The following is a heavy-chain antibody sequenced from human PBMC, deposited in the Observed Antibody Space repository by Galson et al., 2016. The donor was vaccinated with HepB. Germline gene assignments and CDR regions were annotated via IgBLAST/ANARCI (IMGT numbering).Heavy chain of an antibody. CDR1: GFTFSSYA. D-gene: IGHD6-19*01. CDR3: AKRLRSSGSGGSNDAFDV. J-gene: IGHJ3*01. CDR2: INHRGAST. V-gene: IGHV3-23*01. Sequence: SLRLSCAASGFTFSSYAMTWVRQAPGKGLEWVSGINHRGASTYYADSVKGRFTMSRDNSKNTLYLQMNSLRAEDTALYYCAKRLRSSGSGGSNDAFDVWGQGTMVTVSS.